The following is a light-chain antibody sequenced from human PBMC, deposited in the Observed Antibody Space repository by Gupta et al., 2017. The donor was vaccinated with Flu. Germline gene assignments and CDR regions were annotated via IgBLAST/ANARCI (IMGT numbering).Light chain of an antibody. CDR3: QQYGSSPYT. J-gene: IGKJ2*01. CDR2: GAS. V-gene: IGKV3-20*01. Sequence: ERATRSCRASQSIRSSSLAWYQQTPGQAPRLLIFGASSRATGIPDRFSGSGSGTDFTLTISRLEPEDFAVYYCQQYGSSPYTFGQGTKLEIK. CDR1: QSIRSSS.